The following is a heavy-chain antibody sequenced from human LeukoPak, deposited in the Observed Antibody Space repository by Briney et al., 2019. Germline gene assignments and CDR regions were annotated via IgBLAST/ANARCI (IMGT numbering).Heavy chain of an antibody. Sequence: ASVKVSCKASGYTFTSYAMHWVRQAPGQRLEWMGWINAGNGNTKYLQKFQGRVTITRDTSASTGYMELSSLRSEDTAVYYCARVGLYYWFDPWGQGTLVTVSS. J-gene: IGHJ5*02. D-gene: IGHD2-15*01. CDR2: INAGNGNT. CDR1: GYTFTSYA. V-gene: IGHV1-3*01. CDR3: ARVGLYYWFDP.